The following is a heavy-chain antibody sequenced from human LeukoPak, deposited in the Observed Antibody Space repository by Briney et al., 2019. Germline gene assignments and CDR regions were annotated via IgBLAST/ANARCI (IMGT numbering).Heavy chain of an antibody. V-gene: IGHV3-30*18. CDR3: AKSRTGTPRGYYYYYMDV. J-gene: IGHJ6*03. Sequence: QPGRSLRLSCAASGFTFSSYGMHWVRQAPGKGLEWVAVISYDGSNKYYADSVKGRFTISRDNSKNTLYLQMNSLRAEDTAVYYCAKSRTGTPRGYYYYYMDVWGKGTTVTVSS. CDR2: ISYDGSNK. D-gene: IGHD1-1*01. CDR1: GFTFSSYG.